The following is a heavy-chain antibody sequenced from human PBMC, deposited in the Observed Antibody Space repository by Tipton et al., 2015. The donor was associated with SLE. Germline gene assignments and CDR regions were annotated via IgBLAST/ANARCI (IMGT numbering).Heavy chain of an antibody. CDR1: GFTFHNYW. J-gene: IGHJ6*02. CDR2: LSTDGSVT. V-gene: IGHV3-74*01. CDR3: ARAPTISVAGTTDPFGMDV. Sequence: SLRLSCAASGFTFHNYWMHWVRQAPGKGLVWGSCLSTDGSVTTYADSVKGRLTISRDNAKNTLYLQMRSLRVEDTGIYYCARAPTISVAGTTDPFGMDVWGPGTRVTVSS. D-gene: IGHD6-19*01.